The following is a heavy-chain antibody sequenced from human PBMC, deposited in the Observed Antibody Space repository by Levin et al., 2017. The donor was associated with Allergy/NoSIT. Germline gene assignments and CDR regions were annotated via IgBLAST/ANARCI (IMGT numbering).Heavy chain of an antibody. V-gene: IGHV1-46*01. J-gene: IGHJ4*02. D-gene: IGHD6-13*01. CDR2: INPSGGST. CDR1: GYTFTSYY. CDR3: ARDSRIAAAGTGIGYYFDY. Sequence: ASVKVSCKASGYTFTSYYMHWVRQAPGQGLEWMGIINPSGGSTSYAQKFQGRVTMTWDTSTSTVYMELSSLRSEDTAVYYCARDSRIAAAGTGIGYYFDYWGQGTLVTVSS.